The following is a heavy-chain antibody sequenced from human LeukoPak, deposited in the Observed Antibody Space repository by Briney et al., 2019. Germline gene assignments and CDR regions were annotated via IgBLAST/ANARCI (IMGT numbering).Heavy chain of an antibody. D-gene: IGHD2-2*01. Sequence: PGGSLRLPCAASGFTFSSYGMHWVRQAPGKGLEWVAFIRYDGSNKYYADSVKGRFTISRDNSKNTLHLQMNSLRAEDTAVYYCAKPLPAPGDSWGQGTLVTVPS. CDR2: IRYDGSNK. CDR1: GFTFSSYG. J-gene: IGHJ4*02. V-gene: IGHV3-30*02. CDR3: AKPLPAPGDS.